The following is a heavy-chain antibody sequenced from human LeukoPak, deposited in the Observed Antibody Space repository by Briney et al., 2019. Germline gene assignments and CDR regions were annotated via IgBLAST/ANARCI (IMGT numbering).Heavy chain of an antibody. CDR2: IQTKTDGGTT. J-gene: IGHJ4*02. V-gene: IGHV3-15*01. Sequence: GGSLRLSCAASGFTFSNAWMSWVRQAPGKGLEWVGRIQTKTDGGTTDYAAPVKDRFTMSRDDSTNTLYLQMNSLKTEDSAVYFCATDRLGYSYSRFDYWGQGTLVTVSS. D-gene: IGHD5-18*01. CDR3: ATDRLGYSYSRFDY. CDR1: GFTFSNAW.